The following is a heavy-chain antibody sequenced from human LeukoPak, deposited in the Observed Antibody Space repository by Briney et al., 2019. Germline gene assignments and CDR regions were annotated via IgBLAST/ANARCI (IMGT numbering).Heavy chain of an antibody. V-gene: IGHV3-48*01. CDR3: ARGLGYSYGYYSAFDI. D-gene: IGHD5-18*01. Sequence: GGSLRLSCAASGFTFSSYSMNWGRQATGQGLEWVSYISTRSATKYYADSVKGRFTISRDNAKNSLYLQMNSLRAEDTAVYYCARGLGYSYGYYSAFDIWGQGTMVTVSS. CDR2: ISTRSATK. CDR1: GFTFSSYS. J-gene: IGHJ3*02.